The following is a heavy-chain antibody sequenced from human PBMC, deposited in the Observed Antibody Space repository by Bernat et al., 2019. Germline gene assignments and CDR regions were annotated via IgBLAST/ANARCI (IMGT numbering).Heavy chain of an antibody. D-gene: IGHD1-1*01. V-gene: IGHV3-30*10. Sequence: QVQVVESGGGVVQPGRSLRLSCAASGFTFSSYAMHWVRQAPGKGLEWVGVISHDGTKKYYTDSVKGRFTPSRANSNNTVYLQMNTLRAEDTAVYYCARDPSRGFTNNWFPLFFDYWGQGALVTVSS. CDR1: GFTFSSYA. CDR3: ARDPSRGFTNNWFPLFFDY. J-gene: IGHJ4*02. CDR2: ISHDGTKK.